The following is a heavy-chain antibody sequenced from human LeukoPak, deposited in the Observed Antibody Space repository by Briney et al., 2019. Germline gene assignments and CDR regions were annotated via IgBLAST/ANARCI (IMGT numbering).Heavy chain of an antibody. D-gene: IGHD3-9*01. CDR1: GFTFSNYW. CDR3: TRDLMDYDVSTGLHHYYMDV. J-gene: IGHJ6*02. CDR2: LNTDGSYT. Sequence: GGSLRLSCAASGFTFSNYWMHWVRQPPGKGLAWVSRLNTDGSYTTYADSVKGRFTISRDNAKNTLYLQMNSLRPEDTAVYYCTRDLMDYDVSTGLHHYYMDVWGQGTTVTVSS. V-gene: IGHV3-74*01.